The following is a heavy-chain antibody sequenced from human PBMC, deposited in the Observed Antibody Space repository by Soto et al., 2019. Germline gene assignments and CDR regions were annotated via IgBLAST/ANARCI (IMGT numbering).Heavy chain of an antibody. D-gene: IGHD1-26*01. CDR2: IIPILGIA. Sequence: QVQLVQSGAEVKKPGSSVKVSCKASGGTFSSYTISWVRQAPGQGLEWMGRIIPILGIANYAQKFQDRVTITADKSTSTAYMELSSLRSEDTAVYYCARGGVGGDYLDYWGQGTLVTVSS. CDR1: GGTFSSYT. CDR3: ARGGVGGDYLDY. V-gene: IGHV1-69*02. J-gene: IGHJ4*02.